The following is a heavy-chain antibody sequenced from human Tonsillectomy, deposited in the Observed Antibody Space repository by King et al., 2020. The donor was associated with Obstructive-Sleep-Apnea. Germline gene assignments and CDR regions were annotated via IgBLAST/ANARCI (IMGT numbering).Heavy chain of an antibody. CDR1: EVTGRSNY. V-gene: IGHV3-66*01. D-gene: IGHD2-8*01. Sequence: QLVQSGGGLVQPGGSLRLSCSVSEVTGRSNYMSWVRQAPGKGLEWVSVIYSGGTTYYADSVKGRFTISRDNSDNTVYLQINSVRAEDTAVYYCARGGGGLIIADAFDVWGQGTMVIVSS. J-gene: IGHJ3*01. CDR3: ARGGGGLIIADAFDV. CDR2: IYSGGTT.